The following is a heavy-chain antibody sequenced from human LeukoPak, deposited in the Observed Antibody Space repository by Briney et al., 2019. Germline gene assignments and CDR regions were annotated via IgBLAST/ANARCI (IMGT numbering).Heavy chain of an antibody. V-gene: IGHV4-59*01. CDR3: ARVGCSSTSCSWFDP. J-gene: IGHJ5*02. D-gene: IGHD2-2*01. Sequence: SETLSLTCTVSGGSISSYYWSWIRQPPGKGREWIGYIDYSGSTNYNPSLKSRVTISVDTSKTQFSLKLSSVTAADTAVYYCARVGCSSTSCSWFDPWGQGTLVTVSS. CDR1: GGSISSYY. CDR2: IDYSGST.